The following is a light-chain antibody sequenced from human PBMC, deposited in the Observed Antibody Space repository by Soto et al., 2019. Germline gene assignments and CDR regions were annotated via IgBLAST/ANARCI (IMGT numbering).Light chain of an antibody. CDR1: QSVSSSY. CDR2: GAS. J-gene: IGKJ2*01. Sequence: EIVLTQSPGTLSLSPGERATLSCRASQSVSSSYLAWYQQKPGQAPRLLIYGASSRATGIPDRFSGSGSGTDFTLTISRLEPEEFAVYYCQKYGSSLYTFGQGTKLEIK. CDR3: QKYGSSLYT. V-gene: IGKV3-20*01.